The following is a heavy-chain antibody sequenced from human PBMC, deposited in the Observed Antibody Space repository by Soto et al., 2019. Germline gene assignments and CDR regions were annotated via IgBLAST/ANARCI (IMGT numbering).Heavy chain of an antibody. CDR3: ARSGVFSLDL. V-gene: IGHV4-34*01. CDR2: IHESGNT. D-gene: IGHD5-12*01. Sequence: NPSETLSLTCAVSGGSFSGYYWTWLRQPPGKGLEWIGEIHESGNTNYNPSLKSRVTMSVDKSKNHLSVKVISVTAADTAVYFCARSGVFSLDLWGQGTLVTVSS. J-gene: IGHJ5*02. CDR1: GGSFSGYY.